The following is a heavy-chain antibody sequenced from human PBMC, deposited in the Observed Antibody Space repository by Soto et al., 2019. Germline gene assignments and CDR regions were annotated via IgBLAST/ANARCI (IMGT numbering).Heavy chain of an antibody. CDR2: INPGGGSA. CDR1: GSAITRYY. CDR3: ARDTSGWSLNGLDV. J-gene: IGHJ6*02. D-gene: IGHD6-19*01. Sequence: QVDLVQSGAEVKKPGASVTISCKASGSAITRYYIHWVRQASGRGLEWMGIINPGGGSASYAQKFKDGVTIDKDTSTGTVYMDLRSLRTEDTAVYYCARDTSGWSLNGLDVWGQGTTVNVYS. V-gene: IGHV1-46*01.